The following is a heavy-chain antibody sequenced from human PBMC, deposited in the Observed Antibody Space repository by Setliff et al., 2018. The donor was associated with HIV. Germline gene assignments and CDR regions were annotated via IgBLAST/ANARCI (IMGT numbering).Heavy chain of an antibody. D-gene: IGHD3-22*01. J-gene: IGHJ4*02. Sequence: PGGSLRLSCTASGFTFGDYAMSWVRQAPGKGLEWLGFIGSKAYGGTTEYAASVKGRFTVSRDDSKNTLYLQMNSLRSEDTAVYYCVTGVGTSSVDYWGQGTMVTVSS. CDR3: VTGVGTSSVDY. CDR2: IGSKAYGGTT. CDR1: GFTFGDYA. V-gene: IGHV3-49*04.